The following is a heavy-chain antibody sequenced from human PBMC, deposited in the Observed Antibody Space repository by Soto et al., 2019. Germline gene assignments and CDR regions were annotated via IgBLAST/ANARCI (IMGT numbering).Heavy chain of an antibody. Sequence: QVQLQESGPGLVKPSETLSLTCTVSGGSVSSGSYYWSWIRQPPGKGLEWIGYIYYSGSTNYNPSLKRRVTISVDTSKNQFSLKLSSVTAADTAVYYCARGDSSGYYAFDYWGQGTMVTVCS. D-gene: IGHD3-22*01. CDR2: IYYSGST. V-gene: IGHV4-61*01. J-gene: IGHJ4*02. CDR3: ARGDSSGYYAFDY. CDR1: GGSVSSGSYY.